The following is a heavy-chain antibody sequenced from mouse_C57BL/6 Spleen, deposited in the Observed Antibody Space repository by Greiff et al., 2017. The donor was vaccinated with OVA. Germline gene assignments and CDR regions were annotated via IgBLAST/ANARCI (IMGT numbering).Heavy chain of an antibody. CDR3: AREGNYYGTPFDY. D-gene: IGHD1-1*01. CDR2: IDPSDSYT. CDR1: GYTFTSYW. J-gene: IGHJ2*01. V-gene: IGHV1-59*01. Sequence: QVQLQQPGAELVMPGASVKLSCKASGYTFTSYWMHWVKQRPGQGLEWIGVIDPSDSYTNYNQKFKGKATLTVDTSSSTAYMQLSSLTSEDSAVYYCAREGNYYGTPFDYWGQGTTLTVSS.